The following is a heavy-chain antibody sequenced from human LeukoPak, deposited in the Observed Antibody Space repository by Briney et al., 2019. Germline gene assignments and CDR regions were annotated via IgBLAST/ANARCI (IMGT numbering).Heavy chain of an antibody. Sequence: GGSLRLSCAASGFTFSSYWMHWVRQAPGKGLVWVSRINSDGSDTSYADSVKGRFTTSRDNAKNTLYLQMNSLRAEDTAVYYCVRPRSAAAQNDACDIWGQGTMVTVSS. V-gene: IGHV3-74*01. CDR2: INSDGSDT. CDR3: VRPRSAAAQNDACDI. CDR1: GFTFSSYW. D-gene: IGHD6-13*01. J-gene: IGHJ3*02.